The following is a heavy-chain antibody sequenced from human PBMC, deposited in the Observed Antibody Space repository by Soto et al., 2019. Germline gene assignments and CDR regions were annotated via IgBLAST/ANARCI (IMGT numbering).Heavy chain of an antibody. Sequence: ASVKVSCKASGGTFSSYAISWVRQAPGQGLEWMGGIIPIFGTANYAQKFQGRVTITADESTSTAYMELSSLRSEDTAVYYCASAEIFGSGWYSEWFNPWGQGTLVTVSS. CDR2: IIPIFGTA. CDR1: GGTFSSYA. V-gene: IGHV1-69*13. D-gene: IGHD6-19*01. CDR3: ASAEIFGSGWYSEWFNP. J-gene: IGHJ5*02.